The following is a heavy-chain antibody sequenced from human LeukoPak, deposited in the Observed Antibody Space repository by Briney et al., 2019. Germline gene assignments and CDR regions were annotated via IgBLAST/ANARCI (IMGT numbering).Heavy chain of an antibody. CDR3: AREGDIGFYGMDV. CDR2: IYSGGST. Sequence: GGSLRLSCAASGFTDCSNYMSWVRQAQGQGREGVSVIYSGGSTYYADSGKGRFTISRDNSKNTLDLQINRLRAEGTAVYYCAREGDIGFYGMDVWGQGTTVTVSS. V-gene: IGHV3-66*01. D-gene: IGHD3-16*01. CDR1: GFTDCSNY. J-gene: IGHJ6*02.